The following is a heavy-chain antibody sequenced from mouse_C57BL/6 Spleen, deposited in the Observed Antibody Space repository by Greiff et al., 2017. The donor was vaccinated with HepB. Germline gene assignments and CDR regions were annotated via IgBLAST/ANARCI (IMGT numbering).Heavy chain of an antibody. CDR2: IYPSDSET. CDR1: GYTFTSYW. J-gene: IGHJ2*01. D-gene: IGHD1-1*01. V-gene: IGHV1-61*01. Sequence: QVQLQQPGAELVRPGSSVKLSCKASGYTFTSYWMDWVKQRHGQGLEWIGNIYPSDSETHYNHKFKDKATLTVDKSSSTAYIQLSSLTSEDSAVYYCARVYYGSPFDDWGQGTTLTVSS. CDR3: ARVYYGSPFDD.